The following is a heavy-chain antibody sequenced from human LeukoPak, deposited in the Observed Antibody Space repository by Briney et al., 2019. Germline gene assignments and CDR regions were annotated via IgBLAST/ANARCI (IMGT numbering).Heavy chain of an antibody. CDR2: IFYSGTT. CDR3: ARRDIVTKINT. D-gene: IGHD5-12*01. J-gene: IGHJ4*02. CDR1: GRSISSSSYY. V-gene: IGHV4-39*01. Sequence: SETLSLTCTVSGRSISSSSYYCAWIRRPPGKGLVLIGRIFYSGTTFYNPSLTSRVTIFVDTYKNQFSLKLNSVTAADTAVYYCARRDIVTKINTRGQGTLVTVSS.